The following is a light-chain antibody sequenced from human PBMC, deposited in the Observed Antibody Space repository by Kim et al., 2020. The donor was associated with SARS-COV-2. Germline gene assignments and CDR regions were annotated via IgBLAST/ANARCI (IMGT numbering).Light chain of an antibody. Sequence: GQSVTISCTGTSGDVGYYNYVSWYQHHPGKAPKLLIYEVSKRPSGVPDRLSGSKSGNTASLTVSGLQAEDEADYYCSSYAGSPRVVFDGGTKLTVL. V-gene: IGLV2-8*01. CDR2: EVS. CDR1: SGDVGYYNY. J-gene: IGLJ2*01. CDR3: SSYAGSPRVV.